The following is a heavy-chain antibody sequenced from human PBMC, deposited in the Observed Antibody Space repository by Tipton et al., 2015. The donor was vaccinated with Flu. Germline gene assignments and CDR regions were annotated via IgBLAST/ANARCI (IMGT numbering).Heavy chain of an antibody. D-gene: IGHD2-2*01. CDR2: IYYSGST. Sequence: TLSLTCTVSGGSISSYYWSWIRQPPGKGLEWIGYIYYSGSTNYNPSLKSRVAISVDTSKNQFSLTLSSVTAADTAVYYCARGDCSSTSCLDYWGQGTLVTVSS. CDR3: ARGDCSSTSCLDY. CDR1: GGSISSYY. J-gene: IGHJ4*02. V-gene: IGHV4-59*01.